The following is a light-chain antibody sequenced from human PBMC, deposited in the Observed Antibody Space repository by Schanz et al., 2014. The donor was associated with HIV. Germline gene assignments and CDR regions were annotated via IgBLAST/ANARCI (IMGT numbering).Light chain of an antibody. CDR1: QGIGSY. Sequence: IQLTQSPSSLSASVGDRVTITCRARQGIGSYLAWYQQKPRKAPKRLIYAASTLQSGVPSRFIGSGSGTEFTLTISSLQPEDFPTYYCLQHNTYPLTFGQGTRLDIK. CDR2: AAS. V-gene: IGKV1-9*01. CDR3: LQHNTYPLT. J-gene: IGKJ5*01.